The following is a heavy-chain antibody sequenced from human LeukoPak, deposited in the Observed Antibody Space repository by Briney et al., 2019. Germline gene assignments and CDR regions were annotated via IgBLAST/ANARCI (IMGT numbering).Heavy chain of an antibody. CDR1: GFTFSSYA. D-gene: IGHD5-18*01. Sequence: PGGSLRLSCGASGFTFSSYAMSWVRQAPGKGLEWVSSISSSSSYIYYANSVKGRFTISRDNAKNSLYLQMNSLRAADTAVYYCARRWGGYSYGWYFDYWGQGTLVTVSS. V-gene: IGHV3-21*01. CDR2: ISSSSSYI. CDR3: ARRWGGYSYGWYFDY. J-gene: IGHJ4*02.